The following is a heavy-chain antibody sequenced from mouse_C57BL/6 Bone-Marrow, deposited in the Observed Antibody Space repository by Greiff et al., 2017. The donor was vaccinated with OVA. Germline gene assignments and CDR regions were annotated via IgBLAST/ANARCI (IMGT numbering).Heavy chain of an antibody. CDR1: EYEFPSHD. V-gene: IGHV5-2*01. D-gene: IGHD4-1*01. CDR3: ARRYWGPYWYFDV. J-gene: IGHJ1*03. Sequence: EVKVVESGGGLVQPGESLKLSCESNEYEFPSHDMSWVRKTPEKRLELVAAINSDGGSTYYPDTMERRFIISRDNTKKTLYLQMSSLRSEDTALYYCARRYWGPYWYFDVWGTGTTVTVSS. CDR2: INSDGGST.